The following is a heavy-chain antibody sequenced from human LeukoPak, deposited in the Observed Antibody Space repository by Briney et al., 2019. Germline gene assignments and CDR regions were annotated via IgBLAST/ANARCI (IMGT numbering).Heavy chain of an antibody. Sequence: GGSLRLSCAASGFTVSSNYMSWVRQAPGKGLEWVSVICSGGSTYYADSVKGRFTISRDNSKNTLYLQMNNLRAEDTAVYYCAREKNYDFWSGYFSTARTFYYGMDVWGQGTTVTVSS. D-gene: IGHD3-3*01. CDR2: ICSGGST. CDR1: GFTVSSNY. J-gene: IGHJ6*02. CDR3: AREKNYDFWSGYFSTARTFYYGMDV. V-gene: IGHV3-66*01.